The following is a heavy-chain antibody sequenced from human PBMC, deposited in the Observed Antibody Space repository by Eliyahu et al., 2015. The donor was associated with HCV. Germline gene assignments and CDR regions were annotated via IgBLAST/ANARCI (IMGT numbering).Heavy chain of an antibody. Sequence: VKGRFTISRDNAKNSLYLQMNSLRAEDTAVYYCARDEGGIDYWGQGTLVPVSS. J-gene: IGHJ4*02. V-gene: IGHV3-21*01. CDR3: ARDEGGIDY. D-gene: IGHD1-26*01.